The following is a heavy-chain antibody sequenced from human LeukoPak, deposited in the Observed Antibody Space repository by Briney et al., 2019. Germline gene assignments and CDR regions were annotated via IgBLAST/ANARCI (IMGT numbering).Heavy chain of an antibody. Sequence: PGGSLRLSCAASGFTFSSYSMNWVRQAPGKGLEWISYISSSTSTIYYADSAKGRFTISRDNAKNSLYLQMNSLRDEDTAVYYCARAQYYDSSGYYYEDYFQHWGQGTLVTVSS. CDR2: ISSSTSTI. J-gene: IGHJ1*01. CDR1: GFTFSSYS. CDR3: ARAQYYDSSGYYYEDYFQH. D-gene: IGHD3-22*01. V-gene: IGHV3-48*02.